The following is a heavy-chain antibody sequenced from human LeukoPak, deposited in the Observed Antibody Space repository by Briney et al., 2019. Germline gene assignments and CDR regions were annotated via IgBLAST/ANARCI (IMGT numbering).Heavy chain of an antibody. CDR3: AREPIVVVPAAIFHYYYGMDV. CDR1: GFTFSSYG. Sequence: SGGSLRLSCAASGFTFSSYGMHWVRQAPGKGLEWVAVIWYDGSNKYYADSVKDRFTISRDNSKNTLYLQMNSLRTEDTAVYYCAREPIVVVPAAIFHYYYGMDVWGQGTTVTVSS. D-gene: IGHD2-2*01. V-gene: IGHV3-33*01. J-gene: IGHJ6*02. CDR2: IWYDGSNK.